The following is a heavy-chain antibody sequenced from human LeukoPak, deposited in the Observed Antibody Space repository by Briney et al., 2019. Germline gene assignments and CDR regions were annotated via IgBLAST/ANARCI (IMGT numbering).Heavy chain of an antibody. D-gene: IGHD6-19*01. CDR1: GYTFTTYG. CDR3: ARDRWVWSIDSSGWYGHFDY. V-gene: IGHV1-18*01. J-gene: IGHJ4*02. CDR2: ISAYNGNT. Sequence: ASVKVSCKASGYTFTTYGISWVRQAPGQGLEWVGWISAYNGNTNYAQKLQGRVTMTTDTSTSTAYMELRSLRSDDTAVYYCARDRWVWSIDSSGWYGHFDYWGQGTLVTVSS.